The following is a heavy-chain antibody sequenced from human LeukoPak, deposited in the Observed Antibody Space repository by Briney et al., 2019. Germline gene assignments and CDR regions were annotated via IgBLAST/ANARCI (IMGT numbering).Heavy chain of an antibody. Sequence: GGSLRLSCAASGFTVSDNYMSWVRQAPGKGLEWVSVIYSDGSTYYADSVKGRFTISRDNSKHTVYLQMNSLRAEDTAVYYCARDPGYDYGYDYWGQGTLVTVSS. CDR1: GFTVSDNY. D-gene: IGHD5-18*01. J-gene: IGHJ4*02. CDR3: ARDPGYDYGYDY. V-gene: IGHV3-66*01. CDR2: IYSDGST.